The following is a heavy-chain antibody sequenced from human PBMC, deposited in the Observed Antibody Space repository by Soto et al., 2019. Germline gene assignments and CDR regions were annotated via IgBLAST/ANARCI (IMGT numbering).Heavy chain of an antibody. D-gene: IGHD4-17*01. V-gene: IGHV4-30-4*01. CDR2: IYYSGST. CDR3: ARAYGDYFYFDY. J-gene: IGHJ4*02. Sequence: SETLSLTCTVSGGSISSGDYYWSWIRQPPGKGLEWIGYIYYSGSTYYNPSLKSRVTISVDTSKNQFSLKLSSVTAADTAVYYCARAYGDYFYFDYWGQGTLVTVSS. CDR1: GGSISSGDYY.